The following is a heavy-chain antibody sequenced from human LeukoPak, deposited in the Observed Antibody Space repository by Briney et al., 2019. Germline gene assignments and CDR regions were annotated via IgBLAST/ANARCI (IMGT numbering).Heavy chain of an antibody. Sequence: SVKVSCKASGGTFGSYAISWVRQAPGQGLEWMGRIIPILGIANYAQKFQGRVTITADKSTSTAYMELSSLRSEDTAVYYCARDADPYRPFIAAAGFLYWGQGTLVTVSS. CDR3: ARDADPYRPFIAAAGFLY. J-gene: IGHJ4*02. V-gene: IGHV1-69*04. CDR2: IIPILGIA. CDR1: GGTFGSYA. D-gene: IGHD6-13*01.